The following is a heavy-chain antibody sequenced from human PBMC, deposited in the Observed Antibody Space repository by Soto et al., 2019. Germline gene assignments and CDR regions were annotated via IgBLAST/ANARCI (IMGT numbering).Heavy chain of an antibody. CDR3: ARSRGGYAWNCQILDP. CDR1: GFPFTDYY. V-gene: IGHV3-11*04. CDR2: ISKSGSGSAT. J-gene: IGHJ5*02. Sequence: QVQLVESGGGLVKPGGSLRLSCAGSGFPFTDYYMNWIRQAPGKGLEWVSYISKSGSGSATLYADSVKGRFTISRENAKNAVYLQMNSLRPEDTAVYYCARSRGGYAWNCQILDPWGHGLLVTVSS. D-gene: IGHD1-7*01.